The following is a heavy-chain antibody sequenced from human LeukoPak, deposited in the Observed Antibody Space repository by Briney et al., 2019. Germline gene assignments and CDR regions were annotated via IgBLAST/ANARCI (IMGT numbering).Heavy chain of an antibody. Sequence: GGSLRLSCAASGFTFRSYSMNWVRQAPGKGLEWVSYISPSSTSIYYADSVKGRFTFSRDNAKNSLYLQMSSLRDEDTAVYYCARAAYSSGPDYWGQGTLVTVSS. CDR2: ISPSSTSI. J-gene: IGHJ4*02. CDR1: GFTFRSYS. V-gene: IGHV3-48*02. CDR3: ARAAYSSGPDY. D-gene: IGHD6-19*01.